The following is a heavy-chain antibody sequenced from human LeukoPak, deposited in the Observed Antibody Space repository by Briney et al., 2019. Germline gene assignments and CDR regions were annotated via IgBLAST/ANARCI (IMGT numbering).Heavy chain of an antibody. V-gene: IGHV4-30-4*08. D-gene: IGHD6-6*01. CDR2: INHSGST. CDR3: ARGLGQLVRRFFY. Sequence: PSQTLSLTCTVSGGSISSGDYYWSWIRQPPGKGLEWIGEINHSGSTNYNPSLKSRVTISVDTSKNQFSLKLSSVTAADTAVYYCARGLGQLVRRFFYWGQGTLVTVSS. CDR1: GGSISSGDYY. J-gene: IGHJ4*02.